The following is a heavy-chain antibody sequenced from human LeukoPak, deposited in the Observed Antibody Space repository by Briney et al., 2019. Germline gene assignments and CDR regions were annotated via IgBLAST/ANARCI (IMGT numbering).Heavy chain of an antibody. CDR2: IRSKAYGGTT. D-gene: IGHD1-7*01. CDR3: TTDPGWNYDRDFDY. J-gene: IGHJ4*02. V-gene: IGHV3-49*03. CDR1: GFTFGDYA. Sequence: GGSLRLSCTASGFTFGDYAMSWFRQAPGKGLEWVGFIRSKAYGGTTEYAASVKGRFTISRDDSKSIAYLQMNSLKTEDTAVYYCTTDPGWNYDRDFDYWGQGTLVTVSS.